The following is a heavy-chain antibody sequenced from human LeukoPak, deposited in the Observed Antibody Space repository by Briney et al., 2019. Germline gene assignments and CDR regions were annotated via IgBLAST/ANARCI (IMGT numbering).Heavy chain of an antibody. J-gene: IGHJ4*02. CDR1: GFTFSSYA. CDR2: ISYDGSNK. Sequence: GGXXRLSCAASGFTFSSYAMHWVRQAPGKGLEWVAVISYDGSNKYYADSVKGRFTISRDNSKNTLYLQMNSLRAEDTAVYYCARGGYQLLYSPFDYWGQGTLVTVSS. D-gene: IGHD2-2*02. V-gene: IGHV3-30*04. CDR3: ARGGYQLLYSPFDY.